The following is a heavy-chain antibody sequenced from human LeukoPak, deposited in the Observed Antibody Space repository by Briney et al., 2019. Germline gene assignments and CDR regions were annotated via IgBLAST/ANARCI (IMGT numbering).Heavy chain of an antibody. CDR1: GFTIRSYW. J-gene: IGHJ3*02. Sequence: GGSLRLSCAASGFTIRSYWMHWVRQAPGKGLVWVSRINFDGSSTSYADSVKGRFTISRDNAKNTLFLQMNSLRAEDTAVYYCARDPENKDAFDIWGQGTMVTVSS. CDR3: ARDPENKDAFDI. V-gene: IGHV3-74*01. D-gene: IGHD1-14*01. CDR2: INFDGSST.